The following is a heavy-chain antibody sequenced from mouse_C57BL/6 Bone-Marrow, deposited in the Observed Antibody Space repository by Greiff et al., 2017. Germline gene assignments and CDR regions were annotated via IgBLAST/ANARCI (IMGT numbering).Heavy chain of an antibody. CDR2: ISDGGSYT. V-gene: IGHV5-4*03. Sequence: EVMLVESGGGLVKPGGSLKLSCAASGFTFSSYAMSWVRQTPEKRLEWVATISDGGSYTYYPDNVKGRFTISRDNAKNNLYLQMSHLKSEDTAMYYCARASGNFYVWGTGTTVTVSS. CDR1: GFTFSSYA. J-gene: IGHJ1*03. CDR3: ARASGNFYV.